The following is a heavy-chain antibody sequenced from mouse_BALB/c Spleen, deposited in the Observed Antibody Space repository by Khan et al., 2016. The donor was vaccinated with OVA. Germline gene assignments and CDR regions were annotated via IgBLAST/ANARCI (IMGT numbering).Heavy chain of an antibody. J-gene: IGHJ4*01. CDR1: GYSITSDYA. CDR2: INYSGSA. Sequence: EVQLQESGPGLVKPSQSLSLTCTVTGYSITSDYAWNWIRQFPGNQLEWMGYINYSGSANYNPSLKSRISITRDTSKNQFFLQLKSVTTEDTATYYCARDGSRYNYAMDHWGQGTSVTVSA. V-gene: IGHV3-2*02. D-gene: IGHD2-3*01. CDR3: ARDGSRYNYAMDH.